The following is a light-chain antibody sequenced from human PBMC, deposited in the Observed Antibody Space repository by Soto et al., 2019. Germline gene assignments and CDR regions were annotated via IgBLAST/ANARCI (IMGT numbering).Light chain of an antibody. CDR2: SAS. CDR1: QSVGSK. J-gene: IGKJ4*01. V-gene: IGKV3-15*01. CDR3: QQHINWPLT. Sequence: EIVMTQSPATLSVSPGQRATLSCRASQSVGSKLAWSRQKPGQAPRLLIYSASTRATGIPARFSGSGSGADFTLTISSLEPEDFALYYCQQHINWPLTFGGGTKVDIK.